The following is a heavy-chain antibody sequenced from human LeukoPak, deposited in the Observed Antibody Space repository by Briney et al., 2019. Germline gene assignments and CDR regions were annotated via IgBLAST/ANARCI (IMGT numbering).Heavy chain of an antibody. CDR3: AKGIGMADYDSSGSQPFDY. J-gene: IGHJ4*02. CDR1: GFTFSSYG. D-gene: IGHD3-22*01. Sequence: PGGSLRPSCAASGFTFSSYGMHWVRQAPGKGLEWVAVISYDGSNKYYADSVKGRFTISRDNSKNTLYLQMNSLRAEDTAVYYCAKGIGMADYDSSGSQPFDYWGQGTLVTVSS. V-gene: IGHV3-30*18. CDR2: ISYDGSNK.